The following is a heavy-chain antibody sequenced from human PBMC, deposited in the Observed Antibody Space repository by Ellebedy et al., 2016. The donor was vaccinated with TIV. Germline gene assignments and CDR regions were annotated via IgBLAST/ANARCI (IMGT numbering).Heavy chain of an antibody. J-gene: IGHJ5*02. CDR3: ARDHITVVVPAAIAFDP. V-gene: IGHV3-21*01. Sequence: PGGSLRLPCAAPGFTFRSYSMNWVCQAPGRGLEWVSFISSSSTYMYYADSVKGRLTVSRDNAKNSLYLQMNGLRVEDTAVYYCARDHITVVVPAAIAFDPWGQGTLVTVSS. D-gene: IGHD2-2*02. CDR2: ISSSSTYM. CDR1: GFTFRSYS.